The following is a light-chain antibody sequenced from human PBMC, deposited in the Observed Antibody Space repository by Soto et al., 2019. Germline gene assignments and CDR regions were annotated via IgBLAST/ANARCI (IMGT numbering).Light chain of an antibody. V-gene: IGKV1D-12*01. CDR1: QGISTW. Sequence: DIQMTQSPSSVSASVGDRVTITCRASQGISTWLPWIQQKPGKAPKLLIYSASSLQRGVPSRFTGSGSGTDFTLTIRSLQHEDFATSHCQQASSFPLTFGGGTKVEIK. CDR3: QQASSFPLT. CDR2: SAS. J-gene: IGKJ4*01.